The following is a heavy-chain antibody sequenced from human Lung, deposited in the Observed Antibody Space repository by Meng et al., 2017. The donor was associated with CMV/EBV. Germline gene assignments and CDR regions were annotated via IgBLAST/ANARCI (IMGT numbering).Heavy chain of an antibody. V-gene: IGHV4-4*02. J-gene: IGHJ1*01. D-gene: IGHD3-10*01. Sequence: QLWESCPGLVNPSGTLSLTCAVSGDAIPNHNWWAWVRQPPGKGLEWIGESPHRGSSAYNPSLKSRVSMSIDKSKNLFSLKLTSVTAADTAVYHCLRRSGGSVWGQGTLVTVSS. CDR3: LRRSGGSV. CDR2: SPHRGSS. CDR1: GDAIPNHNW.